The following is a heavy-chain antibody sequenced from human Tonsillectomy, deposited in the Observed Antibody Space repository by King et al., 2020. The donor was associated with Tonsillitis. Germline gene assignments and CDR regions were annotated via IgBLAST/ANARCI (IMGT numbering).Heavy chain of an antibody. Sequence: VQLVESGAEVKKPGASVKVSCKASGYTFTSYGISWVRQAPGQGLEWMGWISVYNGNTNYAQKFQGRVTMTTDTSTSTAYMELRSLRSDDTAVYYCARAFXXXGSSGXLYXXDYXGXGTLVTVXS. CDR1: GYTFTSYG. CDR2: ISVYNGNT. D-gene: IGHD3-22*01. CDR3: ARAFXXXGSSGXLYXXDY. V-gene: IGHV1-18*04. J-gene: IGHJ4*02.